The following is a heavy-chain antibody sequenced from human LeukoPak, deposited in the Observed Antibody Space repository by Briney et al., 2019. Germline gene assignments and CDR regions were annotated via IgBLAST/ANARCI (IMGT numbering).Heavy chain of an antibody. D-gene: IGHD3-10*01. V-gene: IGHV4-4*02. CDR1: GGSISSSNW. Sequence: PSETLSLTCAVSGGSISSSNWWSWARQPPGRGLEWIGEVYHSGSTNYNPSLKSRVTISVDKSKNQFSLKLSSVTAADTAVYYCARDRYYGSGRRLDAFDIWGQGTMVTVSS. CDR3: ARDRYYGSGRRLDAFDI. CDR2: VYHSGST. J-gene: IGHJ3*02.